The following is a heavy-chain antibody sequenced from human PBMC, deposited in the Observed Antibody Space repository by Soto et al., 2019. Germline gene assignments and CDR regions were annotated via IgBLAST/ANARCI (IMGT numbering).Heavy chain of an antibody. CDR1: GFTFSSYA. D-gene: IGHD4-4*01. Sequence: EVQLLESGGGLVQPGGSLRLSCAASGFTFSSYAMSWVRQAPGKGLEWVSAISGSGGSTYYADSVKGRFTISRDNPKNTLYLQMNSPRADDTAIYYCVRGGSNYASWGQGTLVTVSS. CDR2: ISGSGGST. J-gene: IGHJ5*02. V-gene: IGHV3-23*01. CDR3: VRGGSNYAS.